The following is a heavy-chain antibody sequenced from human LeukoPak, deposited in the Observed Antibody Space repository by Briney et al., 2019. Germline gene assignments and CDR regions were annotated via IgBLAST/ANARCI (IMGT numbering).Heavy chain of an antibody. CDR1: GYTFTGYY. V-gene: IGHV1-2*02. D-gene: IGHD3-9*01. CDR2: INANSGGT. CDR3: ARSSRYDIWTGYPY. Sequence: ASVKVSCKASGYTFTGYYMHWVRQAPGQGLEWMGWINANSGGTNYAQKFQGRVTMTRNTSISTAYMELSRLRSDDTAVYYCARSSRYDIWTGYPYWGQGTLVTVSP. J-gene: IGHJ4*02.